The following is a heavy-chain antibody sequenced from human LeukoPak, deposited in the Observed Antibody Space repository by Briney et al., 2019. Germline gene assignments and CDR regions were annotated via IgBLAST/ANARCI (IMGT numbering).Heavy chain of an antibody. CDR3: ARNRDRTSYNLGLMDY. J-gene: IGHJ4*02. CDR2: ISPNSGDT. CDR1: GYSFIGYY. Sequence: ASVKVSCKASGYSFIGYYMHWVRQAPGQGLEWMGWISPNSGDTNYAQKFQGRVTMTRDTSISTAYMELSGLRSDDTAVYYCARNRDRTSYNLGLMDYWGQGTLVTVSS. D-gene: IGHD1-26*01. V-gene: IGHV1-2*02.